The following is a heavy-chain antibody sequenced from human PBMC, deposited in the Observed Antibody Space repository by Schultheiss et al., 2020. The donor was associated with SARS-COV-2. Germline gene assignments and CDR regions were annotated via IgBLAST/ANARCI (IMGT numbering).Heavy chain of an antibody. V-gene: IGHV4-59*01. Sequence: SETLSLTCTVSGGSISSYYWSWIRQPPGKGLEWIGYIYYSGSTNYNPSLKSRVTISVDTSKNQFSLKLSSVTAADTAVYYCARDSCGSYSHRWFDPWGQGTLVTVSS. CDR1: GGSISSYY. J-gene: IGHJ5*02. D-gene: IGHD1-26*01. CDR3: ARDSCGSYSHRWFDP. CDR2: IYYSGST.